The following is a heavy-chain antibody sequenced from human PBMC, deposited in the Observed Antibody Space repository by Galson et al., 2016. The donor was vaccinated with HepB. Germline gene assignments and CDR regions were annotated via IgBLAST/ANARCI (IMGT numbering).Heavy chain of an antibody. CDR1: GFTFRNYW. D-gene: IGHD1-26*01. Sequence: SLRLSCAASGFTFRNYWMSWVRQAPGKGLEWVSSISGSGGSTYYADSVKGRFTISRDISKNTLCLQMNSLRAEDTAVYYCARRPLGATYFDYWGQGTLVTVSS. CDR3: ARRPLGATYFDY. CDR2: ISGSGGST. J-gene: IGHJ4*02. V-gene: IGHV3-23*01.